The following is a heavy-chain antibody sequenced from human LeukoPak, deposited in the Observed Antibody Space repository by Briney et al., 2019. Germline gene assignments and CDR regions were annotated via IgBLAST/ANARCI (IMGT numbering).Heavy chain of an antibody. V-gene: IGHV3-15*01. CDR3: TTPYGSGSYLNAFEI. D-gene: IGHD3-10*01. CDR1: GLTFTNAW. J-gene: IGHJ3*02. Sequence: TGGSLRLSCAASGLTFTNAWVSWVRRAPGKGLEWVGRIKSQTAGGTTDYAAPVKGRFTMSRDDSKNTVYLQMNSLKTEDTAVYYCTTPYGSGSYLNAFEIWGQGTMVTVSS. CDR2: IKSQTAGGTT.